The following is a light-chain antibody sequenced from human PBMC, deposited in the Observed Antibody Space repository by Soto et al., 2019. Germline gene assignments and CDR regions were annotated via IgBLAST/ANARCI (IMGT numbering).Light chain of an antibody. Sequence: EIVLTQSPGTLSLSPGERATLYCRASQSVSSSYLAWYQQKPGQAPRLLIYGASSRATVIPDRFSGSGSEAYFPLTISRLEPEGFAVYYCQQYGSSPITFGGGTKVEIK. CDR3: QQYGSSPIT. V-gene: IGKV3-20*01. CDR1: QSVSSSY. J-gene: IGKJ4*01. CDR2: GAS.